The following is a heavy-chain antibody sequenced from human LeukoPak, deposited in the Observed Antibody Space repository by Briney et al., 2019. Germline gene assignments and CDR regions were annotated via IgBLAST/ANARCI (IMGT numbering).Heavy chain of an antibody. CDR3: AKRPDDYSYGMDV. Sequence: GGSLRLSCAASEFTFRSYAMHWVRQAPGKGLEWVAVILYDGSNQYYADSVKGRFTVSRDNSKNTLYLQMNSLRPEDTAVYYCAKRPDDYSYGMDVWGQGTTVTVSS. V-gene: IGHV3-30-3*01. J-gene: IGHJ6*02. CDR1: EFTFRSYA. CDR2: ILYDGSNQ.